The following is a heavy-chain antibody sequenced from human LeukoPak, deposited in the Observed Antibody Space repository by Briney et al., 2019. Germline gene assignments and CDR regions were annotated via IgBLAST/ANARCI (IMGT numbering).Heavy chain of an antibody. D-gene: IGHD3-22*01. V-gene: IGHV5-51*01. CDR2: IYPGDSDT. J-gene: IGHJ4*02. CDR3: VRQRDDSYDGSGYYGD. Sequence: GESLKISCKGSGYSFTTYWIAWVRQMPGKGLEWMGIIYPGDSDTRYSPSFQGQVTISADKSISTAYLQWSSLKASDTAMYYCVRQRDDSYDGSGYYGDWGQGTLVTVSS. CDR1: GYSFTTYW.